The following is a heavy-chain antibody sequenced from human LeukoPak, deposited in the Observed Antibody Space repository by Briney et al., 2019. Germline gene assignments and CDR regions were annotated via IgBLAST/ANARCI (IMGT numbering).Heavy chain of an antibody. CDR3: ARRDFFDSSAYYGF. V-gene: IGHV4-39*01. Sequence: SETLSLTCTVSGDSISSSDYYWGWIRQPPGKGLEWIGNIYYSGSTYYNPSLKSRLTISVDSSKNQFSLKLSSVTAADTAVYYCARRDFFDSSAYYGFWGQGILVTVSS. CDR1: GDSISSSDYY. CDR2: IYYSGST. J-gene: IGHJ4*02. D-gene: IGHD3-22*01.